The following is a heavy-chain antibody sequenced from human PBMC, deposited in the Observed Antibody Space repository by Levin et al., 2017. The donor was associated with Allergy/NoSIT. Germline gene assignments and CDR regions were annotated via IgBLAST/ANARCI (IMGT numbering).Heavy chain of an antibody. V-gene: IGHV3-30*04. J-gene: IGHJ3*02. D-gene: IGHD1/OR15-1a*01. Sequence: GESLKISCAASGFTFSSYAMHWVRQAPGKGLEWVAVISYDGSNKYYADSVKGRFTISRDNSKNTLYLQMNSLRAEDTAVYYCARSAEQPGAFDIWGQGTMVTVSS. CDR3: ARSAEQPGAFDI. CDR2: ISYDGSNK. CDR1: GFTFSSYA.